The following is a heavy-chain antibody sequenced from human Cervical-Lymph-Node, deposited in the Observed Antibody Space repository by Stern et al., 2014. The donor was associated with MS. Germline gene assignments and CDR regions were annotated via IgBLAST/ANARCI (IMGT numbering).Heavy chain of an antibody. Sequence: QLVQSGAEVKKPGSSVKVSCKASGGTFSSYTISWVRQAPGQGLEWMGRIIPILALANYAQKFQGRVTITADKSTSTAYMELSSLRSEDTAVYYCARGYGGSYSRFDYWGQGTLVTVSS. J-gene: IGHJ4*02. CDR1: GGTFSSYT. CDR3: ARGYGGSYSRFDY. D-gene: IGHD1-26*01. CDR2: IIPILALA. V-gene: IGHV1-69*09.